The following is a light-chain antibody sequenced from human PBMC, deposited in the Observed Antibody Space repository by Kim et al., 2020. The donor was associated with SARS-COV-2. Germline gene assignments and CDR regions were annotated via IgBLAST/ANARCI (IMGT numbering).Light chain of an antibody. CDR1: KLGDKT. CDR2: QDS. Sequence: VSPGPTASITCSGDKLGDKTASWYQQKPGQPPVLVIYQDSKRPSGIPERFSGSNSGTTATLTISGTQAMDEADYYCQAWDSSTAVFGGGTQLTVL. J-gene: IGLJ3*02. CDR3: QAWDSSTAV. V-gene: IGLV3-1*01.